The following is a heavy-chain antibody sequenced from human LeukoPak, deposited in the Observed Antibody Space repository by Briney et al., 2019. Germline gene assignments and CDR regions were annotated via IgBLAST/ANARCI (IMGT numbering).Heavy chain of an antibody. CDR3: ASESPGYYDSSGYGPIDY. Sequence: SETLSLTCAVYGGSFSGYYWSWIRQPPGKGLEWIGEINHSGSTNYNPSLKSRVTISVDTSKNQFSLKLSSVTAADTAVYYCASESPGYYDSSGYGPIDYWGQGTLVTVSS. CDR1: GGSFSGYY. V-gene: IGHV4-34*01. J-gene: IGHJ4*02. CDR2: INHSGST. D-gene: IGHD3-22*01.